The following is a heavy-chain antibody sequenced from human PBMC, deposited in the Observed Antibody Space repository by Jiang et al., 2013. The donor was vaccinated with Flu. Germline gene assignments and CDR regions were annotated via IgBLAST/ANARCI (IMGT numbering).Heavy chain of an antibody. D-gene: IGHD6-19*01. V-gene: IGHV3-7*03. Sequence: SGGGLVQPGGSLRLSCAASGFTFSSYWMSWVRQAPGKGLEWVANIKQDGSEKYYVDSVKGRFTISRDNAKNSLYLQMNSLRAEDTAVYYCARETGTVAGTPYFDYWGQGTLVTVSS. CDR1: GFTFSSYW. J-gene: IGHJ4*02. CDR2: IKQDGSEK. CDR3: ARETGTVAGTPYFDY.